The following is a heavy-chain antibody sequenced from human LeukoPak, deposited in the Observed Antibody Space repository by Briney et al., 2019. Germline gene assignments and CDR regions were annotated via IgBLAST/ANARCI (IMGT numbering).Heavy chain of an antibody. CDR1: GFTLSNDW. CDR3: VVGGGIY. CDR2: ISSDGANT. D-gene: IGHD1-26*01. V-gene: IGHV3-74*03. J-gene: IGHJ4*02. Sequence: LGGSLRLSCAASGFTLSNDWTHWVRQAPGKGLVWVSRISSDGANTLYADSVKGRFTISRDNARNTLHLQMNSLGADDTAVYYCVVGGGIYWGQGTLVTVS.